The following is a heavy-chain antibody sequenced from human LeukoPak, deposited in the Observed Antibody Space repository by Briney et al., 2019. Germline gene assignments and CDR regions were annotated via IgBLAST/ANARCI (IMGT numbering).Heavy chain of an antibody. J-gene: IGHJ4*02. V-gene: IGHV3-30-3*01. CDR2: ISYDGSNK. D-gene: IGHD1-7*01. CDR3: ARGKPGTGDY. Sequence: GGSLRLSCAASGFTFSSYGMHWVRQAPGKGLEWVAVISYDGSNKYYADSVKGRFTISRDNSKNTLYLQMNSLRAEDTAVYYCARGKPGTGDYWGQGTLVTVSS. CDR1: GFTFSSYG.